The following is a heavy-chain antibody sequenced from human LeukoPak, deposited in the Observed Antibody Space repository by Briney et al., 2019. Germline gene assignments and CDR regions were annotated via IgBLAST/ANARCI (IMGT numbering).Heavy chain of an antibody. Sequence: LRLSCTVSGDSISSGDYYWTWIRQPPGKGLEWIGYIYYNGITYYNPSLKSRVIISVDQPKKQFSLKLSSVTAADTAVYYCAGAVTGYYLSHYYFPYWGRGTLVTVSS. D-gene: IGHD3-9*01. CDR2: IYYNGIT. CDR1: GDSISSGDYY. CDR3: AGAVTGYYLSHYYFPY. J-gene: IGHJ4*02. V-gene: IGHV4-30-4*01.